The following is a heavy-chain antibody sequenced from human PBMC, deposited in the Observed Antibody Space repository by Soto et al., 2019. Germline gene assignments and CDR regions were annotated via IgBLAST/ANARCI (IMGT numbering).Heavy chain of an antibody. Sequence: QLQLQESGSGLVKTSETLSLTCTVSGASISYGGFSWSWIRQSPGKGLEWIGYISHLESTYFHPSFKSRLTMSIDRTRNQFSLKLSSVSAADMAVYYCARGGGYDSFDYWVQGVLVTVSS. CDR3: ARGGGYDSFDY. CDR1: GASISYGGFS. CDR2: ISHLEST. V-gene: IGHV4-30-2*06. J-gene: IGHJ4*02. D-gene: IGHD5-12*01.